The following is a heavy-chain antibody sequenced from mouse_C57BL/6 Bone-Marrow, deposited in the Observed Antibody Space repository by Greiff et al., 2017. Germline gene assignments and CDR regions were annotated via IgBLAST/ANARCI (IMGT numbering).Heavy chain of an antibody. D-gene: IGHD1-1*02. CDR1: GYTFTSYW. Sequence: VQLQQPGAELVKPGASVKMSCKASGYTFTSYWITWVKQRPGQGLEWIGDIYPGSGSTNYNEKFKSKATLTVDTSSSTAYMQLSSLTSEDTAVXYCALGVATNFDVWGTGTTVTVSS. V-gene: IGHV1-55*01. CDR3: ALGVATNFDV. CDR2: IYPGSGST. J-gene: IGHJ1*03.